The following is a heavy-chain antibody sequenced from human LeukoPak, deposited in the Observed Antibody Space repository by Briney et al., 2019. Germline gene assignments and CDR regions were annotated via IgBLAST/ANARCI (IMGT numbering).Heavy chain of an antibody. D-gene: IGHD5-18*01. Sequence: ASVKVSCKASGYTFTGYYMHWVRQAPGQGLEWMGWINPNSGGTNYAQKFQGRVTMTRDTSISTVYMELSRLRSDDTAVYYCARDPAGSYGSYYYYYMDVWGKGTTVTVS. J-gene: IGHJ6*03. V-gene: IGHV1-2*02. CDR3: ARDPAGSYGSYYYYYMDV. CDR2: INPNSGGT. CDR1: GYTFTGYY.